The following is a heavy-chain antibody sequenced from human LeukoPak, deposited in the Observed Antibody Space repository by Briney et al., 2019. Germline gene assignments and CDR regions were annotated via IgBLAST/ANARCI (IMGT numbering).Heavy chain of an antibody. CDR2: ISYDGSNK. CDR1: GFAFSSYS. V-gene: IGHV3-30*03. CDR3: ARAVSVGAFDY. J-gene: IGHJ4*02. Sequence: GGSLRLSCAASGFAFSSYSMNWVRQVPGKGLEWVAVISYDGSNKYYADSVKGRFTISRDNSKNTLYLQMNSLRAEDTAVYYCARAVSVGAFDYWGQGTLVTVSS. D-gene: IGHD1-26*01.